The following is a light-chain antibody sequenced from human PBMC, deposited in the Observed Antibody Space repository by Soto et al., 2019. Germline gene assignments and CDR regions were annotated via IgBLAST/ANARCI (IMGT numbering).Light chain of an antibody. J-gene: IGKJ1*01. Sequence: EIVMWEAPATLSVYTGERATLSCISSHSVSSNLSSYQHKPGQAPRPLIYGASTRATGIPARFSGSGSGTEFTLTIISLQPDDFATYCCQQYNDYPWTVCQGTKV. V-gene: IGKV3-15*01. CDR3: QQYNDYPWT. CDR1: HSVSSN. CDR2: GAS.